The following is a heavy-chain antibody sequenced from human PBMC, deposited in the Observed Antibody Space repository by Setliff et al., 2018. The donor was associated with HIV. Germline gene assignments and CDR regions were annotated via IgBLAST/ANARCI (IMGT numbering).Heavy chain of an antibody. CDR2: IIPILGIA. CDR3: VRWMTGEWFDP. Sequence: SVKVSCKASGGTFSSYAISWVRQAPGQGLEWMGGIIPILGIANYAQKFQGRVTITADESTSTAYMELSSLRSEDTAVYYCVRWMTGEWFDPWGQGTLVTVSS. D-gene: IGHD2-2*03. CDR1: GGTFSSYA. J-gene: IGHJ5*02. V-gene: IGHV1-69*10.